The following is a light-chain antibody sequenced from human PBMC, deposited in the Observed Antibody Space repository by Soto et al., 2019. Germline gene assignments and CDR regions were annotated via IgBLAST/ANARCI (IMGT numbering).Light chain of an antibody. CDR2: EAS. J-gene: IGKJ4*01. V-gene: IGKV3-11*01. Sequence: IVLTQSPATLSLSPGERATLSCRASQSVGRYLAWYQQKPGQAPRLLIYEASNRAIGIPARFSGSGSGTDFTLTISSLEPGDFAVYYCQQRSNWPPLTFGGGTKVDIK. CDR3: QQRSNWPPLT. CDR1: QSVGRY.